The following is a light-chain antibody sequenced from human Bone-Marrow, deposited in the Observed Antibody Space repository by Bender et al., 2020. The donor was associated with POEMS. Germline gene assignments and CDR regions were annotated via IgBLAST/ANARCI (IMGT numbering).Light chain of an antibody. V-gene: IGLV3-25*03. CDR1: ALPKQY. CDR3: NAYTRSSTLV. Sequence: SDELTQPPSVSVSPGQTARITCSGDALPKQYAYWYKQKPGQAPVLVIYKDTERPSGVPDRFSGSRSGNTASLTISGLQAEDEADYYCNAYTRSSTLVFGGGTKLTV. J-gene: IGLJ3*02. CDR2: KDT.